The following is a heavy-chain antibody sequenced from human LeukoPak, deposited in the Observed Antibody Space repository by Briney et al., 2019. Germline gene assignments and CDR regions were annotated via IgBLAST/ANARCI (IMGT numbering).Heavy chain of an antibody. D-gene: IGHD1-26*01. CDR3: AKDRRGGSYYAATLDI. Sequence: PGGSLRLSCAASGFTFSSYAMSWVRQAPGKGLEWVSGISDSGDITYYADSVKGRFTISRGNSKNTLYVQMNSLRVEDTAVYYCAKDRRGGSYYAATLDIWGQGTMVTVSS. CDR1: GFTFSSYA. J-gene: IGHJ3*02. V-gene: IGHV3-23*01. CDR2: ISDSGDIT.